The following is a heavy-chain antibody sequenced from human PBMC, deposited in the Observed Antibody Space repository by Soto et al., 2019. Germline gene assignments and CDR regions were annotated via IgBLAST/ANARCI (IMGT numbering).Heavy chain of an antibody. J-gene: IGHJ3*02. CDR1: GDSFTNFG. Sequence: ASVKVSCKTSGDSFTNFGLSWVRQAPGQGLEWMGWIATYNSNKNYAQKFQGRLTLTTDTSTSTAFMELKSLGYDDTAVYYCARVVRGVPRYAFDIWGQGTMVTVSS. D-gene: IGHD3-10*01. CDR3: ARVVRGVPRYAFDI. V-gene: IGHV1-18*01. CDR2: IATYNSNK.